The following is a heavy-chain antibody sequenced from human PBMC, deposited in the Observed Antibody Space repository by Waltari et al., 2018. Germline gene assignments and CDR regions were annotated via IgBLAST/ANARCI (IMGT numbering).Heavy chain of an antibody. Sequence: QLQLQESGPGLVKPSETLSLTCTVSGGSISSSSYYWGWIRPPPGKGLEGIGSIYYSGSTYYNPSLKSRVTISVDTSKSQFSLKLSSVTAADTAVYYCARVLASSLGAMDAFDIWGQGTMVTVSS. CDR3: ARVLASSLGAMDAFDI. CDR2: IYYSGST. V-gene: IGHV4-39*07. CDR1: GGSISSSSYY. D-gene: IGHD6-6*01. J-gene: IGHJ3*02.